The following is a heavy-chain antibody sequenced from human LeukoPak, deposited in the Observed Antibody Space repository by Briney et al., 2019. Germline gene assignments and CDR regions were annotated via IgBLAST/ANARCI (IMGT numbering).Heavy chain of an antibody. CDR3: ARGTTVTTTGGDY. CDR1: GFTVSSNY. CDR2: IYSGGST. Sequence: PGGSLRLSCAASGFTVSSNYMSWVRQAPGKGLEWVSVIYSGGSTYYADSVKGRFTISRDNSKNTLYLQMNSLRAEDTAVYYCARGTTVTTTGGDYWGQGTLVTVSS. J-gene: IGHJ4*02. D-gene: IGHD4-17*01. V-gene: IGHV3-66*01.